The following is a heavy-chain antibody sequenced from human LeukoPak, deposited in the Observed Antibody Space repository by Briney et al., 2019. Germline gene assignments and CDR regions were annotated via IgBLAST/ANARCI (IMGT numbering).Heavy chain of an antibody. Sequence: ASVKVSCKASGGTFSSYAISWVRQAPGQGLEWMGGIIPIFGTANYAQKFQGRVTITADESTSTASMELSSLRYEATAVYYCARQAFWSGYYPYWRQGTLVSVSS. D-gene: IGHD3-3*01. V-gene: IGHV1-69*13. CDR2: IIPIFGTA. CDR1: GGTFSSYA. CDR3: ARQAFWSGYYPY. J-gene: IGHJ4*02.